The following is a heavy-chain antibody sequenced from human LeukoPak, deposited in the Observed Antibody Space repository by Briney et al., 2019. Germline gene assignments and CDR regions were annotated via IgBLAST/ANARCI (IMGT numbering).Heavy chain of an antibody. CDR2: ISSGSTI. V-gene: IGHV3-48*03. Sequence: PGGSLRLSCAASGFTFSSYEMNWVRQAPGKGLEWVSYISSGSTIYYADSVKGRFTISRDNAKNSLYLQMNSLRAEGTAVYYCAELGITMIGGVWGKGTTVTISS. D-gene: IGHD3-10*02. J-gene: IGHJ6*04. CDR1: GFTFSSYE. CDR3: AELGITMIGGV.